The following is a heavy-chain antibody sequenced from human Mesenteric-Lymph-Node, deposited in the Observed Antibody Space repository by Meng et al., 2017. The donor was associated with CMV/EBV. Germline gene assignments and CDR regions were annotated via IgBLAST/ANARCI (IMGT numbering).Heavy chain of an antibody. CDR2: INPTSGGT. D-gene: IGHD3-9*01. V-gene: IGHV1-2*06. CDR3: AGGGHYYDILTGYYSDFDY. Sequence: FPGYYMHLVRQAPGQGLEWMGRINPTSGGTNYAQKFQGRVTMTRDTSISTAYMGLSRLRSDDTAVYYCAGGGHYYDILTGYYSDFDYWGQGTLVTVSS. J-gene: IGHJ4*02. CDR1: FPGYY.